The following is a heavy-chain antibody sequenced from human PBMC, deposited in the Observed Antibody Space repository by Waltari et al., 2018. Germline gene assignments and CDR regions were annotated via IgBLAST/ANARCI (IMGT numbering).Heavy chain of an antibody. CDR1: GYAFNNHG. V-gene: IGHV1-18*01. Sequence: QVQLVQSGAEVKKPGASVKVACKAPGYAFNNHGIRWVRQARGQGLEWMAWISTYSGDSNYAHKIQGRVILTTDTSTSTVYLELRSLRSDDTGVYYCARDRRISLSQSTNYFDYWGQGTLVTVAS. CDR3: ARDRRISLSQSTNYFDY. CDR2: ISTYSGDS. J-gene: IGHJ4*02.